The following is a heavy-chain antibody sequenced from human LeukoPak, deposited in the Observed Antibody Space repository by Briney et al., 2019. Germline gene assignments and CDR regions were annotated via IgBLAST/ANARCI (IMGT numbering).Heavy chain of an antibody. J-gene: IGHJ6*03. CDR1: GYTFTSYY. Sequence: ASVKVSCKASGYTFTSYYMHWVRQAPAQGLEWIGTINPSGDSTSYAQKFQGRVTMTRDTSTSTVYMELSSLRSEDTAVYYCAKDLARRGLYSSWSDYYYMDVWGKGTTVTVSS. CDR3: AKDLARRGLYSSWSDYYYMDV. V-gene: IGHV1-46*01. CDR2: INPSGDST. D-gene: IGHD6-6*01.